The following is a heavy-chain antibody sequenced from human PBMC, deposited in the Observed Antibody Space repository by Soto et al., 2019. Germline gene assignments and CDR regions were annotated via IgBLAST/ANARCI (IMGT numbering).Heavy chain of an antibody. V-gene: IGHV3-30-3*01. Sequence: PGGSLRLSCAASGFTFSSYAMHWVRQAPGKGLEWVAVISYDGSNKYYADSVKGRFTISRDNSKNTLYLQMNSLRAEDTAVYYCARDLLAYYDSSGYYWDYYYGMDVWGQGTTGTVSS. J-gene: IGHJ6*02. CDR3: ARDLLAYYDSSGYYWDYYYGMDV. D-gene: IGHD3-22*01. CDR1: GFTFSSYA. CDR2: ISYDGSNK.